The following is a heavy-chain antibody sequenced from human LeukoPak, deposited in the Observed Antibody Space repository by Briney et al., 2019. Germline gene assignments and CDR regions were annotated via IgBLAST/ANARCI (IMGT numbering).Heavy chain of an antibody. D-gene: IGHD5-18*01. J-gene: IGHJ4*02. CDR2: IIPIFGTA. V-gene: IGHV1-69*06. Sequence: ASVKVSCKASGGTFSSYGISWVRQAPGQGPEWMGGIIPIFGTANYAQKFQGRVTITADKSTNTAYMELSNLRSEDTAVYFCARDRALVRELWSASAFDYWGQGTLVTVSS. CDR3: ARDRALVRELWSASAFDY. CDR1: GGTFSSYG.